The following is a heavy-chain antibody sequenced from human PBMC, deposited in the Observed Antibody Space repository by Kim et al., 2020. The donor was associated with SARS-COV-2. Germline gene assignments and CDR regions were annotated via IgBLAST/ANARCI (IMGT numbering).Heavy chain of an antibody. CDR3: ARAYGSGSYLFDY. J-gene: IGHJ4*02. D-gene: IGHD3-10*01. V-gene: IGHV5-51*01. Sequence: YSPSFQSQVTTSAEKSIRTAYLQWSSLKASDTAMYYCARAYGSGSYLFDYWGQGTLVTVSS.